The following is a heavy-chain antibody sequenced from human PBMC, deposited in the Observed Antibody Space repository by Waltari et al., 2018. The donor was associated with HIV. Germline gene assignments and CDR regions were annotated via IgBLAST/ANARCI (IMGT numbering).Heavy chain of an antibody. J-gene: IGHJ4*02. Sequence: QVQLVESGGGVVQPGRSLRLSWAASGFTFSSYGMHWVRQAPGKGLEWVAVISYDGSNKFYTDSVKGRFTISRDNSKNTLYLQMNSLRAEDTAVYYCAKTGYGDYGRDDWGQGTLVTVSS. D-gene: IGHD4-17*01. CDR1: GFTFSSYG. CDR2: ISYDGSNK. V-gene: IGHV3-30*18. CDR3: AKTGYGDYGRDD.